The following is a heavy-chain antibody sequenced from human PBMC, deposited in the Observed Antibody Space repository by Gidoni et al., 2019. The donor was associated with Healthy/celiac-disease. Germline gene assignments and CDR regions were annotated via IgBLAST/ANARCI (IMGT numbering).Heavy chain of an antibody. D-gene: IGHD2-2*01. V-gene: IGHV3-33*01. CDR3: ARELNVPPNHYYYYYGMDV. CDR2: IWYDGSNK. J-gene: IGHJ6*02. Sequence: QVQLVESGGGVVQPGRSLRLSCAASGFTFSSYGMHWVRQAPGKGLEWVAVIWYDGSNKYYADSVKGRFTISRDNSKNTLYLQMNSLRAEDTAVYYCARELNVPPNHYYYYYGMDVWGQGTTVTVSS. CDR1: GFTFSSYG.